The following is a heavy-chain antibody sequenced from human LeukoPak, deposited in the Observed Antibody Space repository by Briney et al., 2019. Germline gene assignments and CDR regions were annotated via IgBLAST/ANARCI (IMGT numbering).Heavy chain of an antibody. CDR1: GFTFSSDT. J-gene: IGHJ5*01. CDR2: MTGSGSSI. CDR3: ARRRGGFNS. V-gene: IGHV3-64D*09. D-gene: IGHD3-16*01. Sequence: PGGSLRLSCSASGFTFSSDTMYWVRQAPGKGLEYVAGMTGSGSSIEYADSVRGRFTISRENSKNTLYLQRRSLTFEDTAVYYCARRRGGFNSWGQGILVTVSS.